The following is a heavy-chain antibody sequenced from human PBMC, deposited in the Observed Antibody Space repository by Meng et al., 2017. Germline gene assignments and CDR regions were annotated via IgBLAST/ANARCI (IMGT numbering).Heavy chain of an antibody. CDR2: ISSSGSTI. J-gene: IGHJ4*02. CDR1: GFTFSDYY. V-gene: IGHV3-11*01. CDR3: AKGYYDYVWGSYVDY. Sequence: GESLKISCAASGFTFSDYYMSWIRQAPGKGLEWVSYISSSGSTIYYADSVKGRFTISRDNSKNTLYLQMNSLRAEDTAVYYCAKGYYDYVWGSYVDYWGQGTLVNVSS. D-gene: IGHD3-16*01.